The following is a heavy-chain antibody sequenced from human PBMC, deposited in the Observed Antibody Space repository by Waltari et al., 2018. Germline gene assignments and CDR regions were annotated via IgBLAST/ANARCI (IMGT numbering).Heavy chain of an antibody. V-gene: IGHV4-34*01. J-gene: IGHJ4*02. CDR1: GGSFSGYY. D-gene: IGHD6-13*01. CDR2: INHSGST. Sequence: QVQLQQWGAGLLKPSETLSLTCAVYGGSFSGYYWSWIRQPPGKGLEWSGEINHSGSTNYNPSLKSRVTISVDTSKNQFSLKLSSVTAADTAVYYCARVSPYSSSWYVGAYYFDYWGQGTLVTVSS. CDR3: ARVSPYSSSWYVGAYYFDY.